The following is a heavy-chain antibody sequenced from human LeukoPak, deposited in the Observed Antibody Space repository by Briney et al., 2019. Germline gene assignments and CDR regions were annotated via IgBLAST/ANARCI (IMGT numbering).Heavy chain of an antibody. D-gene: IGHD3-22*01. V-gene: IGHV3-21*01. J-gene: IGHJ5*02. CDR3: ARTPTMKGWFDP. CDR2: ISSGSSYI. CDR1: GFTFSNYN. Sequence: GGSLRLSCTVSGFTFSNYNLNWVRQAPGKGLEWVSSISSGSSYIYYADSVKGRFTISRDNAKNSLYLQMNNLRAEDTAVYYCARTPTMKGWFDPWGQGTLVTVSS.